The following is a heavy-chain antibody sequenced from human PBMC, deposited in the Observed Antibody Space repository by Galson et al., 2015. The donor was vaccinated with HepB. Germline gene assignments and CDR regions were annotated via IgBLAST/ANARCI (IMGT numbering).Heavy chain of an antibody. D-gene: IGHD3-16*01. CDR2: IKQDGSEK. CDR1: GFTFSSYW. Sequence: SLRLSCAASGFTFSSYWMSWVRQAPGKGLEWVANIKQDGSEKYYVDSVKGRFTISRDNAKNSLYLQMNSLRAEDTAVYYCARERGGHYYGMDVWGQGTTVTVSS. CDR3: ARERGGHYYGMDV. J-gene: IGHJ6*02. V-gene: IGHV3-7*03.